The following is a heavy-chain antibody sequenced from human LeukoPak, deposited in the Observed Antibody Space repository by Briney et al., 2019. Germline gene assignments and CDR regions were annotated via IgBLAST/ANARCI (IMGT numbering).Heavy chain of an antibody. CDR3: ARVNKGRSAAVTLDY. CDR2: ISSSGSTI. V-gene: IGHV3-48*03. J-gene: IGHJ4*02. D-gene: IGHD4-23*01. CDR1: GFTFSSYE. Sequence: GGSLRLSCAASGFTFSSYEMNWVRQAPGKGLEWVSYISSSGSTIYYADSVKGRFTISRDNAKNSLYLQMNSLRAEDTAVYYCARVNKGRSAAVTLDYWGQGTLVTVSS.